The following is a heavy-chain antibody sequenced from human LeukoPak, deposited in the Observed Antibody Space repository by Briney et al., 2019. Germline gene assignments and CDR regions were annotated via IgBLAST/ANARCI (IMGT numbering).Heavy chain of an antibody. CDR2: IIPIFGTA. CDR1: GGTFSSYA. D-gene: IGHD3-22*01. Sequence: GASVKVSCKASGGTFSSYAISWVRQAPGQGLEWMGGIIPIFGTANYAQKFQGRVTITTDESTSTAYMELSSLRSEDTAMYYCAREPAKTYYYDSSGYYYGYWGQGTLVTVSS. J-gene: IGHJ4*02. V-gene: IGHV1-69*05. CDR3: AREPAKTYYYDSSGYYYGY.